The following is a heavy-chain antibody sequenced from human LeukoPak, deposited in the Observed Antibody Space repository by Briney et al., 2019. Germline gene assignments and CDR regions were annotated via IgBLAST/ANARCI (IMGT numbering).Heavy chain of an antibody. J-gene: IGHJ3*02. Sequence: GASLRLACAASGFTVSRNYMSWVRQAPGKGLEWVSVISSGGNTYYTDSVKGRFTISRDNSKNTLYLQMSSLRVEDTAVYYCARNDRGAFDIWGQGTMVTVSS. CDR1: GFTVSRNY. CDR2: ISSGGNT. D-gene: IGHD3-22*01. V-gene: IGHV3-53*01. CDR3: ARNDRGAFDI.